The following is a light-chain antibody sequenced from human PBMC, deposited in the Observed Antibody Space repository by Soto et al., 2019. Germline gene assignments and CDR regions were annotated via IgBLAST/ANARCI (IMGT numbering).Light chain of an antibody. CDR3: QQYNEYLYT. Sequence: ESQMTQSPSTPSASVGDRVTITCRASQSISTWVAWYQQRPGKAPKVLIYDASNLQSGVPSRFSGSGSGTEFTLTISSLQPDDFATYFCQQYNEYLYTFGQGTKVDIK. CDR1: QSISTW. CDR2: DAS. V-gene: IGKV1-5*01. J-gene: IGKJ2*01.